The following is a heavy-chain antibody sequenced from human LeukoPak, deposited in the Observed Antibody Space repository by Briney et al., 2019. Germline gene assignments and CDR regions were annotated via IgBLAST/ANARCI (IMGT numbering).Heavy chain of an antibody. D-gene: IGHD6-13*01. J-gene: IGHJ4*02. V-gene: IGHV4-59*08. CDR1: GGSISSYY. CDR3: ARLEQQLVQGAYYFDY. CDR2: IYYSGST. Sequence: SETLPLTCTVSGGSISSYYWSWIRQPPGKGLEWIGYIYYSGSTNYNPSLKSRVTISVDTSKNQFSLKLSSVTAADTAVYYCARLEQQLVQGAYYFDYWGQGTLVTVSS.